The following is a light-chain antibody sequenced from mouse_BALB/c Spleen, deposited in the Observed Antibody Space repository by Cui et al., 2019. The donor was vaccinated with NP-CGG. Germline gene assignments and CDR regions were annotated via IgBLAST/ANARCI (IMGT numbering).Light chain of an antibody. CDR1: TGAATTSNY. V-gene: IGLV1*01. J-gene: IGLJ1*01. Sequence: QAVVTQEYALTTSPGETVTLTCRSSTGAATTSNYANWVQEKPDHLFTGLIGGTNNRVPGAPARFSGSLIGDKAALTITGAQTEDEAIYFCALWFSNHWVFGGGTKLTVL. CDR2: GTN. CDR3: ALWFSNHWV.